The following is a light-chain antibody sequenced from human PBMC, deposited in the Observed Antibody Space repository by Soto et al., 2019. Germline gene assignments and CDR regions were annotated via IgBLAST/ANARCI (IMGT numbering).Light chain of an antibody. Sequence: EIVLTQSPGTLSLSPGERDTLSCRASQSVSSNFLAWYQQKPGQAPRLLLDGASSRATGIQDRFNGSGFGKDFNLTIRGLGPVDFAVSYWHQCANSPPLMVGRGTEVQI. CDR2: GAS. CDR3: HQCANSPPLM. CDR1: QSVSSNF. J-gene: IGKJ1*01. V-gene: IGKV3-20*01.